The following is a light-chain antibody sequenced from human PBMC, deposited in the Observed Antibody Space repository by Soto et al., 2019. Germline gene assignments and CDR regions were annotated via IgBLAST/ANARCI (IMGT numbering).Light chain of an antibody. CDR1: QNIATQF. CDR3: QQYSSSSVYT. CDR2: GSS. Sequence: PGERATLSCRASQNIATQFFTWYQTRPGQAPRVLIYGSSTRATGISDRFSGSGSGTHFTLTISRLELEDVAVYYCQQYSSSSVYTFGQGTKLEIK. J-gene: IGKJ2*01. V-gene: IGKV3-20*01.